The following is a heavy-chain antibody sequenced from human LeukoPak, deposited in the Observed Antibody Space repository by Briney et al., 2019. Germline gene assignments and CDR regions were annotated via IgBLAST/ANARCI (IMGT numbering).Heavy chain of an antibody. Sequence: GGSLRLSCAASGFTFSDSDIHWVRQASGKGLEWVGRITTKRSNYATAYTASVKGRFTNSRHDSENTAYLQMNSLKTEDTALYYCTTYRSGHYWGQGTLVTVSS. CDR1: GFTFSDSD. D-gene: IGHD6-19*01. CDR2: ITTKRSNYAT. V-gene: IGHV3-73*01. J-gene: IGHJ4*02. CDR3: TTYRSGHY.